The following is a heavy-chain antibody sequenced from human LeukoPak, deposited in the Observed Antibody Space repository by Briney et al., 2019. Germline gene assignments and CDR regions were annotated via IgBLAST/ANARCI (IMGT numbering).Heavy chain of an antibody. D-gene: IGHD3-3*01. J-gene: IGHJ4*02. CDR3: AKGSTYHEFWGGYYFDF. V-gene: IGHV3-23*01. CDR2: VSGGSSNT. Sequence: GGSLRLSCAASEFTFSSYGMHWVRQAPGKGLEWVSAVSGGSSNTYYADSVKGRFTISRDNSKNTLYLQMNSLRTADTAVYFCAKGSTYHEFWGGYYFDFWGQGTLVTVSS. CDR1: EFTFSSYG.